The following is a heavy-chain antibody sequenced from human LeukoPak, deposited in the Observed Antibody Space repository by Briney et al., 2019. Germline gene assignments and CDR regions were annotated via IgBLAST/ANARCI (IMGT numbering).Heavy chain of an antibody. CDR2: IFYSGST. J-gene: IGHJ4*02. CDR3: ASRTRDWLRLDY. CDR1: GGSISTSNYY. Sequence: SETLSLTCTVSGGSISTSNYYWGWIRQPPEKGLEWIGNIFYSGSTYYSPSLKSRVTISLDTSRNQFSLKLTSVTAADTAVYYCASRTRDWLRLDYWGQGTLVTVSS. V-gene: IGHV4-39*07. D-gene: IGHD3/OR15-3a*01.